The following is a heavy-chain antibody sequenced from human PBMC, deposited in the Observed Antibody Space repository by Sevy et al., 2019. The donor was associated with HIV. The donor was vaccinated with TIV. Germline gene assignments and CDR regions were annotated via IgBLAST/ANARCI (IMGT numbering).Heavy chain of an antibody. CDR2: IYYSGST. CDR3: ARANSGWYRDAFDI. D-gene: IGHD6-19*01. CDR1: GGSVSSGSYY. J-gene: IGHJ3*02. V-gene: IGHV4-61*01. Sequence: SETLSLTRTVSGGSVSSGSYYWSWIRQPPGKGLEWIGYIYYSGSTNYNPSLKSRVTISVDTSKNQFSLKLSSVTAADTAVYYCARANSGWYRDAFDIWGQGTMVTVSS.